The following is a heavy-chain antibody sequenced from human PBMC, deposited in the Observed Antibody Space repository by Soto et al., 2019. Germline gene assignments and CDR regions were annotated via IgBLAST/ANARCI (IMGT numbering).Heavy chain of an antibody. Sequence: EVQLLESGGRLVQPGGSLRLSCAASGFTFSSHAMSWVRQAPGKGLEWVSGISGSGSNTYYADSVKGRFTISRDNSKNTLYLQMSSLRAEDTALYYCVNRFTIVVVVKLSPDFDYWGQGTLVTVSS. CDR1: GFTFSSHA. D-gene: IGHD3-3*01. CDR3: VNRFTIVVVVKLSPDFDY. CDR2: ISGSGSNT. V-gene: IGHV3-23*01. J-gene: IGHJ4*02.